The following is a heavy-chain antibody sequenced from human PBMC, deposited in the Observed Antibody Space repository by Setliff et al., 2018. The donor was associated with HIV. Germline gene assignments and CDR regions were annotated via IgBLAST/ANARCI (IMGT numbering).Heavy chain of an antibody. CDR1: GGSFSGYY. V-gene: IGHV4-34*01. CDR2: INHSGST. Sequence: SETLSLTCAVYGGSFSGYYWNWIRQSPGKGLEWIGEINHSGSTNYNPSLKSRVIISVDTSKNQFSLKLNSVTAADTAIYYCARAGMGALRSLFDYWGQGTLVTVSS. D-gene: IGHD1-26*01. J-gene: IGHJ4*02. CDR3: ARAGMGALRSLFDY.